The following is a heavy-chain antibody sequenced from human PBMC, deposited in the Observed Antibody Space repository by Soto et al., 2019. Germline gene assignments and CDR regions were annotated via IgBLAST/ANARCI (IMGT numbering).Heavy chain of an antibody. D-gene: IGHD3-10*02. J-gene: IGHJ5*02. CDR1: GFTFSSYA. Sequence: GGSLRLSCAASGFTFSSYAMSWVRQAPGKGLEWVSAISGSGGSTYYADSVKGRFTISRDNSKNTLYLQMNSLRSDDTAVYYCARDATPPVRGPRKDNWFDPWGQGTLVTLSS. CDR2: ISGSGGST. V-gene: IGHV3-23*01. CDR3: ARDATPPVRGPRKDNWFDP.